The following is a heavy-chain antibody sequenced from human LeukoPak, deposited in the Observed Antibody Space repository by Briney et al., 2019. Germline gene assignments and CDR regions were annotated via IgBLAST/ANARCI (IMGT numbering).Heavy chain of an antibody. D-gene: IGHD3-22*01. V-gene: IGHV3-23*01. CDR2: ISGSGGST. Sequence: GGSLRLSCAASGLTFSSYAMSWVRQAPGKGLEWVSAISGSGGSTYYADSVKGRFTISRDNSKNTLYLQMNSLRAEDTAVYYCAKVPTTNYYDSSGYYYWGQGTLVTVSS. CDR1: GLTFSSYA. J-gene: IGHJ4*02. CDR3: AKVPTTNYYDSSGYYY.